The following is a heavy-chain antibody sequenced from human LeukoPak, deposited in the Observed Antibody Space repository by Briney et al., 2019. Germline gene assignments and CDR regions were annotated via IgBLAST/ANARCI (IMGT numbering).Heavy chain of an antibody. CDR1: GDSISSAYY. Sequence: SETLSLTCTVSGDSISSAYYWAWIRQPPGKGLEWIGSIYHSGGTYYNSSLKSRVTISVDTSKNQFSLKLSSVTAADTAVYYCARYYDILTGPMNWFDPWGQGTLVTVSS. V-gene: IGHV4-38-2*02. CDR2: IYHSGGT. CDR3: ARYYDILTGPMNWFDP. D-gene: IGHD3-9*01. J-gene: IGHJ5*02.